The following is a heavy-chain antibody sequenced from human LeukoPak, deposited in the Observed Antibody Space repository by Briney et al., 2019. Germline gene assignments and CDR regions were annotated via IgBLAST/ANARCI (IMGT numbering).Heavy chain of an antibody. CDR2: IIPILGIA. D-gene: IGHD4-17*01. J-gene: IGHJ6*02. V-gene: IGHV1-69*04. Sequence: SVKVSCKASGGTFSSYAISWVRQAPGQGLEWMGRIIPILGIANYAQKFQGRVTITADKSTSTAYMELSSLRSEDTAVYYCARGTDYGQYGMDVWGQGTTATVSS. CDR3: ARGTDYGQYGMDV. CDR1: GGTFSSYA.